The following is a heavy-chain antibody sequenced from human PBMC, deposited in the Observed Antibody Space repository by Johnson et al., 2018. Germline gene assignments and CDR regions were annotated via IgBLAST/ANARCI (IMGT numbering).Heavy chain of an antibody. CDR1: GFTFDDYA. D-gene: IGHD2-21*02. Sequence: VQLVESGGVVVQPGGSLRLSCAASGFTFDDYAMHWVRQAPGKGLAWVSSISSSKIYIYYATSVKGRFTISRDNATNSLYMQMNSPTEEDTAVYYCARDRDGDVWGQGATVTVSS. CDR3: ARDRDGDV. J-gene: IGHJ6*02. V-gene: IGHV3-21*01. CDR2: ISSSKIYI.